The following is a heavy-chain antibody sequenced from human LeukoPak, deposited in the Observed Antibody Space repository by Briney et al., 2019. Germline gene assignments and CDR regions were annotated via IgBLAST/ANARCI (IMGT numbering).Heavy chain of an antibody. D-gene: IGHD4-23*01. CDR1: GGSISSSSYY. V-gene: IGHV4-39*01. J-gene: IGHJ3*02. Sequence: SETLSLTCTVSGGSISSSSYYWGWIRQPPGKGLEWIGSIYYSGSTYYNPPLKSRVTISVDTSKNQFSLKLSSVTAADTAVYYCARPAVGIWGQGTMVTVSS. CDR2: IYYSGST. CDR3: ARPAVGI.